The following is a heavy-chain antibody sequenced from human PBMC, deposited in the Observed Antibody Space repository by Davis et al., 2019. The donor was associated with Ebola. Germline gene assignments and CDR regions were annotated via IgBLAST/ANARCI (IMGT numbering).Heavy chain of an antibody. D-gene: IGHD4-17*01. V-gene: IGHV4-31*03. Sequence: MPSETLSLTCTVSGGSISSGGYYWSWIRQHPGKGLEWIGYIYYSGSTYYNPSLKSRVTISVDTSKNQFSLKLSSVTAADTAVYYCARGLRRAIHGVDYWGQGTLVTVSS. CDR3: ARGLRRAIHGVDY. J-gene: IGHJ4*02. CDR1: GGSISSGGYY. CDR2: IYYSGST.